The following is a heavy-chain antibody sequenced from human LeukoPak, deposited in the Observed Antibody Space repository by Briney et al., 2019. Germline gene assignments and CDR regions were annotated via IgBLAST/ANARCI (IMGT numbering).Heavy chain of an antibody. D-gene: IGHD2-2*01. Sequence: ASVKVSCKASGYTFTSYGISWVRQAPGQGLEWMGWINPNSGGTNYAQKFQGRVTMTRDTSISTAYMELGRLRSDDTAVYYCARDIVVVPAAMASFDYWGQGTLVTVSS. CDR3: ARDIVVVPAAMASFDY. J-gene: IGHJ4*02. CDR1: GYTFTSYG. V-gene: IGHV1-2*02. CDR2: INPNSGGT.